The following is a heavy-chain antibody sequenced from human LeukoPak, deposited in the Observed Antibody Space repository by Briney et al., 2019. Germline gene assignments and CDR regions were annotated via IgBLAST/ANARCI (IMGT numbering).Heavy chain of an antibody. D-gene: IGHD6-19*01. CDR2: FDPEDDET. CDR1: GYTLTEFS. V-gene: IGHV1-24*01. CDR3: ATLTSGIAVTGTTDY. Sequence: APVKVSCKVSGYTLTEFSMHWVRQAPGKGLEWMGGFDPEDDETIYAQKFQGRVTMTEDTSTDTAYMELNSLRSEDTAVYYCATLTSGIAVTGTTDYWGQGTLVTVSS. J-gene: IGHJ4*02.